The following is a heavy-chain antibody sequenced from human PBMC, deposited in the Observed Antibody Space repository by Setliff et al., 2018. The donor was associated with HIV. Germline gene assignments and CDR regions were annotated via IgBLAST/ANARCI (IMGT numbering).Heavy chain of an antibody. CDR3: ARDLLWFGEFGIVRWFDP. J-gene: IGHJ5*02. D-gene: IGHD3-10*01. CDR1: GYTFTTYG. Sequence: ASVKVSCKPSGYTFTTYGLSWVRQAPGQGLEWMGWINTYSDETSYSQNLQGRLTMTTDTSTGTAYMELRSLRSDDTAVYYCARDLLWFGEFGIVRWFDPWGPGALVTVSS. V-gene: IGHV1-18*01. CDR2: INTYSDET.